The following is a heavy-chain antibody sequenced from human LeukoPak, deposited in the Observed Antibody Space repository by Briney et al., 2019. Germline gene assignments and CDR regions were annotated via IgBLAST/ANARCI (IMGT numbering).Heavy chain of an antibody. D-gene: IGHD3-3*01. CDR3: ARDVYYDFWSGYFSYYGMDV. J-gene: IGHJ6*02. CDR1: GYTFTSYD. CDR2: MNPNSGNT. Sequence: ASVKVSCKASGYTFTSYDINWVRQATGQGLEWMGWMNPNSGNTGYAQKFQGRVTMTRNPSISTAYMELSSLRSEDTAVYYCARDVYYDFWSGYFSYYGMDVWGQGTTVTVSS. V-gene: IGHV1-8*01.